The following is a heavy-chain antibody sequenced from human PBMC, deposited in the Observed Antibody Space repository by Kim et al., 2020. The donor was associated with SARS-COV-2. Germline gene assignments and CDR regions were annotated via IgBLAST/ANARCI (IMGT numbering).Heavy chain of an antibody. CDR3: ARVNSYYGDYEYDAFDI. Sequence: GGSLRLSCAASGFTVSSNYMSWVRQAPGKGLEWVSVIYSGGSTYYADSVKGRFTISRDNSKNTLYLQMNSLRAEDTAVYYCARVNSYYGDYEYDAFDIWGQGTMVTVSS. D-gene: IGHD4-17*01. CDR1: GFTVSSNY. CDR2: IYSGGST. V-gene: IGHV3-66*01. J-gene: IGHJ3*02.